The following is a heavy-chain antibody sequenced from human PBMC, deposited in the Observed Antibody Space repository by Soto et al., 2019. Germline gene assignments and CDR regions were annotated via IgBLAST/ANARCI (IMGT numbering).Heavy chain of an antibody. CDR1: GSTFTSYW. V-gene: IGHV5-51*01. J-gene: IGHJ4*02. CDR3: AKHEGYCSTTTCSNFDY. CDR2: IYPGDSDS. Sequence: PGEPLKISCKGSGSTFTSYWIAWVRQIPGKGLEWMRIIYPGDSDSSYSPSFQGQVTISADKSINTAYLHWSSLKASDTAIYYCAKHEGYCSTTTCSNFDYWGQGTLVTVSS. D-gene: IGHD2-2*01.